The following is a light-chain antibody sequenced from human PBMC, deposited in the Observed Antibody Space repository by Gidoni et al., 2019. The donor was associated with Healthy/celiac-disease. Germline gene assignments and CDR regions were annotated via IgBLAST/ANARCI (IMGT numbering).Light chain of an antibody. Sequence: QSALTQPASVSGSPGQSITITCTGTSNDVGGYNYVSWYQQHPGKAPKLMIYDVSTRPSGVSNRFSGSKSGNTASLTISGLQAEDEADYYCSSYTSSSTVVFGGGTKLTVL. CDR1: SNDVGGYNY. V-gene: IGLV2-14*01. J-gene: IGLJ2*01. CDR3: SSYTSSSTVV. CDR2: DVS.